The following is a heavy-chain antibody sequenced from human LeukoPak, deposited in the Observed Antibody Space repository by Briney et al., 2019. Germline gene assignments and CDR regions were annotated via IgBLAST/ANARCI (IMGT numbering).Heavy chain of an antibody. CDR2: IRWDRGTV. Sequence: PGRSLTLSCAVSGFSVDDYAIHWVRQPPGKGLEWVFGIRWDRGTVGYAGSVKGRFTMSRDSAKNSVYLQMNSLRPEDTALYYCARGIDSSGTYSGWGFHLRYWGQGTQVTVSS. D-gene: IGHD2-15*01. V-gene: IGHV3-9*01. CDR1: GFSVDDYA. CDR3: ARGIDSSGTYSGWGFHLRY. J-gene: IGHJ4*02.